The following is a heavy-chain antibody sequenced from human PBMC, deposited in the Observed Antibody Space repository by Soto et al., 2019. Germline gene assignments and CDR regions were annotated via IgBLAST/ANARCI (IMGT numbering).Heavy chain of an antibody. D-gene: IGHD6-13*01. CDR2: INPSGGST. CDR1: GYTFTSYY. J-gene: IGHJ6*02. Sequence: ASVKVSCKASGYTFTSYYMHWVRQAPGQGLEWMGIINPSGGSTSYAQKFQGRVTMTRDTSTSTVYMELSSLRSEDTAVYYCARVRRASAADLNYGMDVWGQGTTVTVSS. V-gene: IGHV1-46*01. CDR3: ARVRRASAADLNYGMDV.